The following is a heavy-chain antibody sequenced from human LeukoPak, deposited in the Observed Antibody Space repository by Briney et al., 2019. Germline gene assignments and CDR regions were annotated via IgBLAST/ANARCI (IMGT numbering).Heavy chain of an antibody. CDR1: GGSISSRSYY. J-gene: IGHJ4*02. D-gene: IGHD3-10*01. CDR2: IYYSGST. CDR3: AKGRSWVREPFDY. V-gene: IGHV4-39*07. Sequence: NPSETLSLTCTVSGGSISSRSYYWVWIRQPPGKGLEWIGSIYYSGSTYYNPSLKSRVTISVDTSKNQFSLKSTSVTAADTAVYYCAKGRSWVREPFDYWGQGTLVTVSS.